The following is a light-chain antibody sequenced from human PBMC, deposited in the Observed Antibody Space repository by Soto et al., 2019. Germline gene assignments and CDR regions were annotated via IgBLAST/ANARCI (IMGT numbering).Light chain of an antibody. CDR3: QQRSTWPRT. CDR1: QSVSSY. J-gene: IGKJ1*01. CDR2: DAS. Sequence: EIVLTQSPATLSLSPGERATLSCRASQSVSSYLAWYQQKPGQAPRLLIYDASNRATGIPARFSGSGSGTDFTLNISSREPEDFAVYYCQQRSTWPRTFGQGTKVEIK. V-gene: IGKV3-11*01.